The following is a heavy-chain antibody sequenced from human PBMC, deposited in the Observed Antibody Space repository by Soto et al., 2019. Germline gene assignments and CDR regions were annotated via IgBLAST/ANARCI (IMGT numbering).Heavy chain of an antibody. CDR2: INPSGGSI. D-gene: IGHD3-10*01. V-gene: IGHV1-46*01. CDR3: AREFEGNYYGMDV. CDR1: GYTFTSYY. Sequence: GASVKVSCKASGYTFTSYYMHWVRQAPGQGLEWVGVINPSGGSISYAQKFQGRVTMTRDTSTSTVYMELSSLRSEDTAVYYCAREFEGNYYGMDVWGQGTTVTVS. J-gene: IGHJ6*02.